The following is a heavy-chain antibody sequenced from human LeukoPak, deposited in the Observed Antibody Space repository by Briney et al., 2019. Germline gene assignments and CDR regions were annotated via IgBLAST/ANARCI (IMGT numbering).Heavy chain of an antibody. CDR2: INPNSGGT. CDR3: ARGDIVATPNLFFDY. J-gene: IGHJ4*02. D-gene: IGHD5-12*01. CDR1: GYTFTCYY. V-gene: IGHV1-2*06. Sequence: ASVKVSCKASGYTFTCYYMHWVRQAPGQGLEWMGRINPNSGGTNYAQKFQGRVTMTRDTSISTAYMELSRLRSDDTAVYYCARGDIVATPNLFFDYWGQGTLVTVSS.